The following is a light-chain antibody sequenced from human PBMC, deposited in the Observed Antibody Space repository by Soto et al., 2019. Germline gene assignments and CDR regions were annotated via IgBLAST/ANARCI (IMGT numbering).Light chain of an antibody. J-gene: IGKJ1*01. CDR3: QQYGSSPWT. Sequence: EIGLTQSPVTLSLSPGERATLSCRASQSVSSSYLAWYQQKPGQAPRLLIYGASSRATGIPDRFSGSGSGTDFTLTISRLEPEEFAVYYCQQYGSSPWTFGQGTKVDIK. CDR1: QSVSSSY. V-gene: IGKV3-20*01. CDR2: GAS.